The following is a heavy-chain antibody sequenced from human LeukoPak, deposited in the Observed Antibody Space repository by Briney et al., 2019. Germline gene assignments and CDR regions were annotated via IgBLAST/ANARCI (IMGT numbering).Heavy chain of an antibody. Sequence: GGSLRLSCAASGFTFSSYSMNWVRQAPGKGLEWVSSISSSSSYIYYADSVKGRFTISRDNAKNSLYLQMNSLRAEDTAVYYCATDGGRSYGGNSGGAFDIWGQGTMVTVSS. CDR2: ISSSSSYI. D-gene: IGHD4-23*01. V-gene: IGHV3-21*01. CDR1: GFTFSSYS. J-gene: IGHJ3*02. CDR3: ATDGGRSYGGNSGGAFDI.